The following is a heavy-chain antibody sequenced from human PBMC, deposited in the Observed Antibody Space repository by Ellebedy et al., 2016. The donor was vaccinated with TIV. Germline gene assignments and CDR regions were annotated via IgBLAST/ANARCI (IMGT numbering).Heavy chain of an antibody. V-gene: IGHV4-39*07. Sequence: SETLSLTXTVSGGSISSSSYYWGWIRQPPGKGLEWIGSIYYSGSTYYNPSLKSRVTISVDTSKNQFSLKLSSVTAADTAVYYCARGPTTVVTPQSGKRFDYWGQGTLVTVSS. J-gene: IGHJ4*02. CDR2: IYYSGST. CDR1: GGSISSSSYY. D-gene: IGHD4-23*01. CDR3: ARGPTTVVTPQSGKRFDY.